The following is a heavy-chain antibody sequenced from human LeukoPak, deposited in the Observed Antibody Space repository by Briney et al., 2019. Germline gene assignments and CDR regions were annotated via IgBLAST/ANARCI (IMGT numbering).Heavy chain of an antibody. V-gene: IGHV3-53*01. CDR3: ARGVGSGSRLRAGDY. CDR2: IYSGGST. J-gene: IGHJ4*02. CDR1: GFTVSSNY. Sequence: AGGSLILSCAASGFTVSSNYMSWVRQAPGKGLEGVSVIYSGGSTYYADSVKGRFTISRDNSKNTLYLQMNSLRAEDTAVYYCARGVGSGSRLRAGDYWGQGTLVTVSS. D-gene: IGHD1-26*01.